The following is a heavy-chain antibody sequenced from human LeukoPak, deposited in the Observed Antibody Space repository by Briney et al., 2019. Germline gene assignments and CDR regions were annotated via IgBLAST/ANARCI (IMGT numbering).Heavy chain of an antibody. J-gene: IGHJ4*02. D-gene: IGHD3-10*01. CDR1: GFTFSSYG. V-gene: IGHV3-30*03. CDR2: ISYDGSNK. Sequence: PGGSLRLSCAASGFTFSSYGMHWVRQAPGKGLEWVAVISYDGSNKYYADSVKGRFTISRDNSKNTLYLQMNSLRAEDTAVYYCASVLWFGGIFFDYWGQGILVTVSS. CDR3: ASVLWFGGIFFDY.